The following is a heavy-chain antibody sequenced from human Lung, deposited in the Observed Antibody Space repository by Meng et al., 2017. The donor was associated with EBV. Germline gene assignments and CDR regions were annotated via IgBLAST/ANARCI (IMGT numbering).Heavy chain of an antibody. D-gene: IGHD3-10*01. CDR3: ANAGRFGESLGDY. CDR1: GGSVISGGYY. CDR2: IYYTGSS. V-gene: IGHV4-31*03. J-gene: IGHJ4*02. Sequence: GPLQESRPGLLQPSQTLSLACTVAGGSVISGGYYWSWIRQQPGKGPEWSGYIYYTGSSFYNPSLKSRVTISVDTSKNQFSLNLSSVTAADTAVYYCANAGRFGESLGDYWGQGILVTVSS.